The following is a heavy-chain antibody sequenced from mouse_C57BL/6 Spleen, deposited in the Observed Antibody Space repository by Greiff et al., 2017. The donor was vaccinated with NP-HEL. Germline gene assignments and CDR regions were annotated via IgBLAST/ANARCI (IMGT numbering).Heavy chain of an antibody. CDR2: IDPETGGT. V-gene: IGHV1-15*01. D-gene: IGHD2-1*01. J-gene: IGHJ4*01. CDR3: TRTYGNYLNAMDY. Sequence: QVHVKQSGAELVRPGASVTLSCKASGYTFTDYEMHWVKQTPVHGLEWIGAIDPETGGTAYNQKFKGKAILTADKSSSTAYMELRSLTSEDSAVYYCTRTYGNYLNAMDYWGQGTSVTVSS. CDR1: GYTFTDYE.